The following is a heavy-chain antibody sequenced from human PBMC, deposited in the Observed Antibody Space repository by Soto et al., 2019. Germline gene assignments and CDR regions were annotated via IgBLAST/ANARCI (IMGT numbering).Heavy chain of an antibody. J-gene: IGHJ6*02. D-gene: IGHD3-10*01. CDR1: GGSISSYY. CDR2: VHHSWGS. Sequence: SETLSLTCTVSGGSISSYYWSWLRQSPGKRMEWIGYVHHSWGSSYNPSLQSRVAISLDTSKSQFSLKVTSVTATDTAVYYCARQGFGPLHGLVDVWGQGTTVTVSS. CDR3: ARQGFGPLHGLVDV. V-gene: IGHV4-59*08.